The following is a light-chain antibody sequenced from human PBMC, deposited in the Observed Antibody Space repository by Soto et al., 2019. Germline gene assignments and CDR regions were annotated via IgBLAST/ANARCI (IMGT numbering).Light chain of an antibody. V-gene: IGKV3-11*01. J-gene: IGKJ1*01. CDR3: QQRSNWPPLT. Sequence: EIVLTQSPATLSLSPGERATLSCRASQRVSSYLAWYQQKPGQAPRLLIYDASNRATGIPARFSGSGSGTDFTLTIISLEPEDFAVYYCQQRSNWPPLTFGQGTKVEIK. CDR1: QRVSSY. CDR2: DAS.